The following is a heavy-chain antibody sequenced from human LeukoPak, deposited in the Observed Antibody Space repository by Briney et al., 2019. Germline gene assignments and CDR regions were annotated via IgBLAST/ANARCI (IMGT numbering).Heavy chain of an antibody. Sequence: ASVKVSCKASGYSFTGYYMHWVRQAPGQGLEWMGWINPNTGVTNYAQKFQGRVTMTRDTSISTAYMELSRLRSDDTAVYYCANNIVVVPGSRYYGMDVWGQGTTVTVSS. CDR3: ANNIVVVPGSRYYGMDV. J-gene: IGHJ6*02. CDR1: GYSFTGYY. CDR2: INPNTGVT. D-gene: IGHD2-2*01. V-gene: IGHV1-2*02.